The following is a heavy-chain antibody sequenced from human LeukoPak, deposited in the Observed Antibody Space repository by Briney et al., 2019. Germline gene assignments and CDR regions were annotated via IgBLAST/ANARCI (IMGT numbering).Heavy chain of an antibody. CDR2: ISYDGSNK. J-gene: IGHJ4*02. CDR3: ARGQWDTAMVPGYFDY. Sequence: PGGSLRLSCAASGFTFSSYAMHWVHQAPGKGLEWVAVISYDGSNKYYADSVKGRFTISRDNSKITLYLQMNSLRAEDTAVYYCARGQWDTAMVPGYFDYWGQGALVTVSS. V-gene: IGHV3-30-3*01. D-gene: IGHD5-18*01. CDR1: GFTFSSYA.